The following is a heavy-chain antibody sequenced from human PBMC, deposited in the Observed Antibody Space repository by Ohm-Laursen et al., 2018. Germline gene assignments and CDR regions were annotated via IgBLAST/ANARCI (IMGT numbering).Heavy chain of an antibody. D-gene: IGHD3-16*02. V-gene: IGHV3-53*01. J-gene: IGHJ6*02. CDR2: IYAGGST. CDR1: GFIVSNNY. Sequence: SLRLSCAASGFIVSNNYMSWVRQAPGKGLEWVSLIYAGGSTHYADSVKGRFTISRDNSKNTLYLQMNSLRAEDTAVYYCAKGGYPYYYYGMDVWGQGTTVTVSS. CDR3: AKGGYPYYYYGMDV.